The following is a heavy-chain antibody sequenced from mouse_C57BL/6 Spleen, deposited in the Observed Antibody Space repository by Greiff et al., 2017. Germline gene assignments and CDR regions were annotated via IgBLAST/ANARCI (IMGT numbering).Heavy chain of an antibody. J-gene: IGHJ1*03. CDR3: ARPRGSSHRWYFDV. D-gene: IGHD1-1*01. CDR2: ISSGSSTI. V-gene: IGHV5-17*01. CDR1: GFPFTDYG. Sequence: EVQGVESGGGLVAPGGSLTLSCAASGFPFTDYGMHWVRQAPEKGLEWVAYISSGSSTIYYAAPVKGRFTISRDNAKNTLFLQMTGLRLEGTAMYDCARPRGSSHRWYFDVWGTGTTLTVSS.